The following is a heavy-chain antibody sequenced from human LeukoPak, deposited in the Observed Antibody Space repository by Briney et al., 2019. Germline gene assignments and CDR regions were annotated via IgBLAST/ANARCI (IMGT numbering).Heavy chain of an antibody. CDR1: GFTFSSFA. V-gene: IGHV3-23*01. CDR2: ISGSGTSI. CDR3: VRGEGSYFHWYFAL. D-gene: IGHD1-26*01. Sequence: GGSLRLSCAASGFTFSSFAMGWVRQAPGKGLEWVSIISGSGTSIYIADSVKGRFTISRDKSKDMLYLQMSRLRGEDTAVYYCVRGEGSYFHWYFALWGRGTLVTVSS. J-gene: IGHJ2*01.